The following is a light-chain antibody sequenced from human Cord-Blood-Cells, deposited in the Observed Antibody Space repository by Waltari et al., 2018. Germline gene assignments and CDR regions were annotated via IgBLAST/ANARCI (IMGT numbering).Light chain of an antibody. CDR1: QSISRY. CDR3: QQSYSTPYT. Sequence: DIEMTQSPHSLSASVGDRVTITCRASQSISRYLNWYQHKPGKAPKLLIYAASSLQSGVPSRVSGSGSGTDFTLTISSLQPEDFATYYCQQSYSTPYTFGQGTKLEIK. CDR2: AAS. J-gene: IGKJ2*01. V-gene: IGKV1-39*01.